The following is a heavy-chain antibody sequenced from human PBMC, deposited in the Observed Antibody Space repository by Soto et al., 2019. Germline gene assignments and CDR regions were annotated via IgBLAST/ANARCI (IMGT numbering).Heavy chain of an antibody. Sequence: QVQLQESGPRLMKPSETLSLTCTVSGVSITSSTYYWGWIRQPPGKGLEWIGSIYYRGSMYYNPSLKSRVTISMDTSKNQFSLRLSSVTAADTAVYYCARHVGNSSGSPRWGQGTLVTVSS. CDR3: ARHVGNSSGSPR. J-gene: IGHJ4*02. V-gene: IGHV4-39*01. D-gene: IGHD6-19*01. CDR2: IYYRGSM. CDR1: GVSITSSTYY.